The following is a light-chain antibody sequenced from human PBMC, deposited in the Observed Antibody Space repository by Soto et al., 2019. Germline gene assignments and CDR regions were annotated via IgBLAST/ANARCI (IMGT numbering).Light chain of an antibody. CDR1: QGISSW. Sequence: SVGDIVTITCRASQGISSWLAWYQQKPGKAPKLLIYKASTLKSGVPSRFSGSGSGTEFTLTISSLQPDDFATYYCQHYNSYSEAFGQGTKVDNK. CDR3: QHYNSYSEA. J-gene: IGKJ1*01. V-gene: IGKV1-5*03. CDR2: KAS.